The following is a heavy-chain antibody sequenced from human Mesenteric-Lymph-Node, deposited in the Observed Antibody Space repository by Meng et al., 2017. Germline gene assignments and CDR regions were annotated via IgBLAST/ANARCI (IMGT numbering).Heavy chain of an antibody. CDR2: ISSSSSYI. CDR1: GFTFSSYS. D-gene: IGHD6-19*01. J-gene: IGHJ4*02. CDR3: ARDSGWYAVYFDY. V-gene: IGHV3-21*01. Sequence: GGPLRLSCAASGFTFSSYSMNWVRQAPGKGLEWVSSISSSSSYIYYADSVKGRFTISRDNAKNSLYLQMNSLRAEDTAVYYCARDSGWYAVYFDYWGQGTLVTVSS.